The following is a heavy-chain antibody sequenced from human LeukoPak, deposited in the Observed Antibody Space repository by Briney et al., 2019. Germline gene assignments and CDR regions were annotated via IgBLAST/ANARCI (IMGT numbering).Heavy chain of an antibody. J-gene: IGHJ4*02. CDR3: TKDLLPVAGPLEIDY. V-gene: IGHV3-30*18. D-gene: IGHD6-19*01. CDR1: GFTFSSYG. CDR2: ISYDGSNK. Sequence: GGSLRLSCAASGFTFSSYGMHWVRQAPGKGLEWVAVISYDGSNKYYADSVKGRFTISRDNSKNTLYLQMNSLRAEDTAVYYCTKDLLPVAGPLEIDYWGQGTLVTVSS.